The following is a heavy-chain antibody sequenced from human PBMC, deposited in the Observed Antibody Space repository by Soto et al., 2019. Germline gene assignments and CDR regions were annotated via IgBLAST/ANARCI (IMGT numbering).Heavy chain of an antibody. CDR1: GLFFSAYA. CDR3: AKDVISGDGFWLVDH. Sequence: PGGSLRLSCAASGLFFSAYAMAWARRAPGKGLEWVSAISGSGNHAYYADSVKGRFTISRDNSKNMVYLQMNSLRAEDTAVYYCAKDVISGDGFWLVDHWGQGTLVTVSS. CDR2: ISGSGNHA. V-gene: IGHV3-23*01. J-gene: IGHJ4*02. D-gene: IGHD2-21*02.